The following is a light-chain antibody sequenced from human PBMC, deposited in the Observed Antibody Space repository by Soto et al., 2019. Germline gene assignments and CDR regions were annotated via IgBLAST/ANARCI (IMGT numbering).Light chain of an antibody. CDR1: SGDIGSYNR. J-gene: IGLJ1*01. CDR2: EVT. V-gene: IGLV2-14*01. CDR3: SSYTNSNTRACV. Sequence: QSVLTQPASVSGSPGQSITISCTGTSGDIGSYNRVSWYQQHPGKAPKLIIYEVTDRPSGVSNRFSGSKSGNTASLTISGLKAEDEAEYYCSSYTNSNTRACVFGTGTKVTVL.